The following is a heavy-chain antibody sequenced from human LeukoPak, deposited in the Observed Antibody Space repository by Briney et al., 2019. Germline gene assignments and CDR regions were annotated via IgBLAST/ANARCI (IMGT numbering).Heavy chain of an antibody. CDR1: GFTSSSYA. CDR2: ISGSGGST. V-gene: IGHV3-23*01. J-gene: IGHJ6*02. CDR3: AKDLFRSSVTILGNYYYGMDV. Sequence: GGSLRLSCAASGFTSSSYAMSWVRQAPGKGLEWVSAISGSGGSTYYADSVKGRFTISRDNSKNTLYLQMNSLRAGDTAVYYCAKDLFRSSVTILGNYYYGMDVWGQGTTVTVSS. D-gene: IGHD3-9*01.